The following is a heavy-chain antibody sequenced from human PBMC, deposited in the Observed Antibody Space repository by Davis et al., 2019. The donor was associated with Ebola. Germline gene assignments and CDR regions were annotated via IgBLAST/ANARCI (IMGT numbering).Heavy chain of an antibody. CDR1: GFTFSLYN. D-gene: IGHD1-26*01. J-gene: IGHJ3*01. CDR3: AKDTSNVWFDV. Sequence: GESLKISCAASGFTFSLYNMNWVRQAPGKGLEWISYISSTSSTKYYADSVKGRFTISRDNAKNSLYLQMNRLRVEDTAIYYCAKDTSNVWFDVWGQGTMVTVSS. V-gene: IGHV3-48*01. CDR2: ISSTSSTK.